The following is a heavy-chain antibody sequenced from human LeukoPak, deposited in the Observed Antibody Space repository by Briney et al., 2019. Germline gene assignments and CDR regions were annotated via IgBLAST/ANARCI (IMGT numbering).Heavy chain of an antibody. CDR1: GFTFSSYA. V-gene: IGHV3-23*01. CDR2: ISASGGNT. Sequence: GGSLRLSCAASGFTFSSYAMSWVRQAPGKGLEWVSAISASGGNTYYADSVKGQFTISRDNSKSTLYLQMNSLRAEDTAVYYCANSPKHDYWGQGTLVTVSS. CDR3: ANSPKHDY. J-gene: IGHJ4*02.